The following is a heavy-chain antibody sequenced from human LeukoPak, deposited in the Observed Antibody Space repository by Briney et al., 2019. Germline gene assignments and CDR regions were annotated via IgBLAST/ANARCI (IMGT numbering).Heavy chain of an antibody. Sequence: SETLSLTCTVSGGSTSTTGYYWGWIRQPPGKGLEWIGGIYYSGSTYYSPSLQSRVTISVDTSKNQLSLRLTSVTAADTAVYYCARPAYRTTARFDSWGQGTLVTVSS. J-gene: IGHJ4*02. V-gene: IGHV4-39*01. CDR1: GGSTSTTGYY. D-gene: IGHD4-17*01. CDR2: IYYSGST. CDR3: ARPAYRTTARFDS.